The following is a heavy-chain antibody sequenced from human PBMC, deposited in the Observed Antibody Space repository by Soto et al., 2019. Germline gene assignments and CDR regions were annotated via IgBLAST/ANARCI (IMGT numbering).Heavy chain of an antibody. CDR2: ISAHGERT. J-gene: IGHJ4*02. CDR1: GFTFSSDG. Sequence: PGGSLRLSCAASGFTFSSDGMSWVHQAPGRGLEWVSSISAHGERTYYADSVKGRSTISRDNSKNILYLQMNSLRGDDTAIYYCAKIVLGSYWYFDYWGQGARVTFSS. V-gene: IGHV3-23*01. D-gene: IGHD3-22*01. CDR3: AKIVLGSYWYFDY.